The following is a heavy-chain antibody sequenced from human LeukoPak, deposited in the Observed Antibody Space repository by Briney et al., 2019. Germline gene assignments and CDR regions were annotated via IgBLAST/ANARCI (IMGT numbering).Heavy chain of an antibody. Sequence: PGGSLRLSCAASVFAFDTYSMTWVRQAPGKGLEWVSSISSWSSFIYSANAVSGRFTISRDNAKNSLYLQMNTLRAEDTAVYYCARAASTNSWFDPWGQGTLVIVSS. CDR2: ISSWSSFI. D-gene: IGHD2-2*01. CDR1: VFAFDTYS. CDR3: ARAASTNSWFDP. V-gene: IGHV3-21*01. J-gene: IGHJ5*02.